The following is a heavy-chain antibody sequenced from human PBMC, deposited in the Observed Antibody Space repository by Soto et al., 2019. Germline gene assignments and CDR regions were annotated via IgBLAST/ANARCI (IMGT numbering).Heavy chain of an antibody. CDR2: IFYSGGT. CDR1: GGSISSYY. V-gene: IGHV4-59*12. D-gene: IGHD6-13*01. J-gene: IGHJ6*02. Sequence: ETLSLTCTVSGGSISSYYWSWIRQPPGKGLEWIGYIFYSGGTNYNPSLKSRVTISVDRSKNQFSLKLSSVTAADTAVYYCARGQAAAGTEYHYGMAVWGQGTTVTVSS. CDR3: ARGQAAAGTEYHYGMAV.